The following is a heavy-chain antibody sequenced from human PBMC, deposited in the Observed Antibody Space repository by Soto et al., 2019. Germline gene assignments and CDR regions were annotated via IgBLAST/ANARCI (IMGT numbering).Heavy chain of an antibody. Sequence: SETLSLTCTVSGGSISSYYWSWIRQPPGKGLEWIGYIYYSGSTNYNPSLKSRVTISVDTSKNQFSLKLSSVTAADTAVYYCASAVPGDAFYIWGQGTMVPVSS. D-gene: IGHD2-2*01. CDR2: IYYSGST. J-gene: IGHJ3*02. V-gene: IGHV4-59*01. CDR3: ASAVPGDAFYI. CDR1: GGSISSYY.